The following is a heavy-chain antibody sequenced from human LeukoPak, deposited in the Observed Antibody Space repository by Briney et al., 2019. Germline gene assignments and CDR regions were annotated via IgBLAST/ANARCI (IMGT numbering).Heavy chain of an antibody. D-gene: IGHD5-18*01. Sequence: SETLSLTCTVSGGSINSSSYYWGWIRQPPGKGLEWIGSIYYSGSIYYSGSTYQNPSLKSRVTISVDTSKNQFSLKLSSVSAADTAVYYCARLGGYSYGYSGAFDIWGQGTMVTVSS. CDR2: IYYSGSIYYSGST. V-gene: IGHV4-39*01. J-gene: IGHJ3*02. CDR3: ARLGGYSYGYSGAFDI. CDR1: GGSINSSSYY.